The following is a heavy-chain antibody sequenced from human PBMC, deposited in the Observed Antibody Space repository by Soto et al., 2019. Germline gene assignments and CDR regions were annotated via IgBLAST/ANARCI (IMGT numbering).Heavy chain of an antibody. J-gene: IGHJ4*02. V-gene: IGHV3-23*01. CDR1: GFNFRSTA. CDR3: AKGGDYDLDFDS. CDR2: ISGAGDSP. Sequence: GGSLRLSCAASGFNFRSTAMSWVLQPPGKGLEWVSAISGAGDSPFYADSVKGRFTISRDNSKNMLYLYINSLRAEDTAMYYCAKGGDYDLDFDSWGQGTPVTVSS. D-gene: IGHD2-21*02.